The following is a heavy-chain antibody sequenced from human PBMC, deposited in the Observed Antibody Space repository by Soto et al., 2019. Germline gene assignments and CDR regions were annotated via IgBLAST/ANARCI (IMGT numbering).Heavy chain of an antibody. CDR2: ITSNGGTA. CDR1: GFTFSNYV. J-gene: IGHJ2*01. D-gene: IGHD2-15*01. V-gene: IGHV3-64*01. Sequence: GGSLRLSCAASGFTFSNYVMHWVRQAPGQGLQYVSVITSNGGTADYAKSVKGRFTISRDNSKNTLYLEMGALRPDDMAVYYCARGGYCSGGPCSSNPRPWYFDLWGRGTLVTVSS. CDR3: ARGGYCSGGPCSSNPRPWYFDL.